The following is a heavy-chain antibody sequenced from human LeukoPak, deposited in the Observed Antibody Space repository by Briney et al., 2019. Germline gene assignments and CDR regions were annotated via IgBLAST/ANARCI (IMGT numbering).Heavy chain of an antibody. CDR3: ARGGSNWFDP. CDR1: GYTFTSYG. D-gene: IGHD1-26*01. CDR2: INVYNGKT. J-gene: IGHJ5*02. V-gene: IGHV1-18*01. Sequence: ASVKVSCKAAGYTFTSYGICWVRMAPGPGLGWMGWINVYNGKTNYAQKHQGRVTMTTDTSTSTAYRERRSLRSDDTAVYYCARGGSNWFDPWGQGTQVTVSS.